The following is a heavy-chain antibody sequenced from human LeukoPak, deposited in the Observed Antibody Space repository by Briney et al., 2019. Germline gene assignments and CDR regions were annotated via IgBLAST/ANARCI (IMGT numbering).Heavy chain of an antibody. Sequence: ASVTVSCKASGYTFTSYGISWVRQPPGQGLEWMGWISANNGNTNYAQKLQGRVTMTTDTSTRTANMELRSLRSDDTAVYYCARAQITIFGVVIIPYFDNWGQGTLCTVSS. CDR3: ARAQITIFGVVIIPYFDN. D-gene: IGHD3-3*01. J-gene: IGHJ4*02. CDR1: GYTFTSYG. CDR2: ISANNGNT. V-gene: IGHV1-18*01.